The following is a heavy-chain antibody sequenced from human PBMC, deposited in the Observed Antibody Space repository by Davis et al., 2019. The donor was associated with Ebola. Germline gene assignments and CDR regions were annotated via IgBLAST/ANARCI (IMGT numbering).Heavy chain of an antibody. CDR1: GYTFTSYG. Sequence: ASVKVSCKASGYTFTSYGISWVRQAPGQGLEWMGWISAYNGNTNYAQKLQGRVTMTTDTSTSTAYMELSSLRSEDTAVYYCARGYSSGWYPDYYYYGMDVWGQGTTVTVSS. CDR3: ARGYSSGWYPDYYYYGMDV. D-gene: IGHD6-19*01. J-gene: IGHJ6*02. V-gene: IGHV1-18*01. CDR2: ISAYNGNT.